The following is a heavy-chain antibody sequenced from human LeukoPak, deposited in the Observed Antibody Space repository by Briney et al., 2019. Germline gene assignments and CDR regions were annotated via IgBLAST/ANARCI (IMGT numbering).Heavy chain of an antibody. CDR1: GFTFSSYA. D-gene: IGHD6-19*01. J-gene: IGHJ5*02. V-gene: IGHV3-23*01. Sequence: GGSLRLSCAASGFTFSSYAMSWVRQAPGKGLEWVSSIDASGGNTYYADSVKGRFTISRDNSKNTFYLQMNSLRADDTAVYYCAKGSGSGWYGWFAPWGQGTLVTVSS. CDR3: AKGSGSGWYGWFAP. CDR2: IDASGGNT.